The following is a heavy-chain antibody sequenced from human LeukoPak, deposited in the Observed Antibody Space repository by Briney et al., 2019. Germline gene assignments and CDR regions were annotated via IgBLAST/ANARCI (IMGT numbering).Heavy chain of an antibody. CDR1: GFIFSSYS. V-gene: IGHV3-48*01. CDR2: ISISSGTI. J-gene: IGHJ3*02. CDR3: ARDRNYAFDI. D-gene: IGHD1-7*01. Sequence: GGSLRLSCEASGFIFSSYSMNWVRQAPGKGLEWISYISISSGTIFYADSVKGQFTISSDNAKNSVFLQMNSLRAEDTAVYYCARDRNYAFDIWGQGTMVTVSS.